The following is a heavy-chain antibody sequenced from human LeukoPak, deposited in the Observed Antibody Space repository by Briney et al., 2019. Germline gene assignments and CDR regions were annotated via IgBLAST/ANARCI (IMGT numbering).Heavy chain of an antibody. CDR3: ARQLWSPSFDY. Sequence: ASVKVSCKASGYTFTGYYMHWVRQAPGQGLEWMGWIDPNTGDTKYTQKFQGRVSMTRDTSFSTAYMELSRLRSDDTAVYYCARQLWSPSFDYWGQGTLVTVSS. CDR1: GYTFTGYY. J-gene: IGHJ4*02. CDR2: IDPNTGDT. D-gene: IGHD5-18*01. V-gene: IGHV1-2*02.